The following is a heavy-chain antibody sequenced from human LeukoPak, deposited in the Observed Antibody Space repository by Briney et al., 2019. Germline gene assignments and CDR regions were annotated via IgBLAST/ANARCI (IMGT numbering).Heavy chain of an antibody. CDR3: AKGLASTGTTHKAAGH. D-gene: IGHD1-1*01. Sequence: GGSLRLSCAASGFTFSTYAMSWVRQAPGKGLEWVSSISGSGGSTFYADSVKGRFTISRDNSKNTLYLQMNSLRAEDSGVYYCAKGLASTGTTHKAAGHWGQGTLVTVSS. CDR2: ISGSGGST. V-gene: IGHV3-23*01. J-gene: IGHJ4*02. CDR1: GFTFSTYA.